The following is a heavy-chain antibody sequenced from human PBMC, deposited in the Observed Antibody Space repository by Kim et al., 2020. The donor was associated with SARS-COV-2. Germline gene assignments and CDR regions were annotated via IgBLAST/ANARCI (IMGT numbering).Heavy chain of an antibody. CDR3: ATRDGLLWFGEDDY. Sequence: PARKSRVTISVDTSKNQFALKLSSVTAADTAVHYCATRDGLLWFGEDDYWGQGTLVTVSS. V-gene: IGHV4-39*06. J-gene: IGHJ4*02. D-gene: IGHD3-10*01.